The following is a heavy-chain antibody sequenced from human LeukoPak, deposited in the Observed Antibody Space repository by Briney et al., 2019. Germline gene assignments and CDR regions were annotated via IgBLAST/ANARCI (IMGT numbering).Heavy chain of an antibody. D-gene: IGHD3-10*01. Sequence: SETLSLTCGVYGGSFSGYYWSWIRQPPGKGLEWIGEIDYSGSTNYNPSLKSRVTISVDTSKKQFSLRLSSVTAADTAVYYCARGRTVRGVIKFYYYMDVWGKGTTVTVSS. CDR3: ARGRTVRGVIKFYYYMDV. J-gene: IGHJ6*03. V-gene: IGHV4-34*01. CDR1: GGSFSGYY. CDR2: IDYSGST.